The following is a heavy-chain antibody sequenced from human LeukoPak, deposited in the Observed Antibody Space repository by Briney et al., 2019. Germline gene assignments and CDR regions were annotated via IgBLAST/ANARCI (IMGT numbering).Heavy chain of an antibody. Sequence: PGGSLRLSCAASGFTFSSYAMSWVRQAPGKGLEWVSAISGSGGSTYYADSVKGRFTISRDNSKNTLYLQMNSLRAEDTAVYYCAKGGGIVVVPAAIVFVDYFDYWGQGTLVTVSS. CDR1: GFTFSSYA. D-gene: IGHD2-2*02. CDR3: AKGGGIVVVPAAIVFVDYFDY. V-gene: IGHV3-23*01. J-gene: IGHJ4*02. CDR2: ISGSGGST.